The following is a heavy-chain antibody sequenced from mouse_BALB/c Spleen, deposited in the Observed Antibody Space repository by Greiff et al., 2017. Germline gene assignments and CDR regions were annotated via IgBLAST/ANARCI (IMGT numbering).Heavy chain of an antibody. D-gene: IGHD2-1*01. CDR2: SRNKANDYTT. Sequence: EVHLVDSGGGLVQPGGSLRLSCATSGFTFRDFYMEWVRQPPGKRLEWIAASRNKANDYTTEYSASVKGRFIVSRDTSQSILYLQMNAMRAEDTAMYDCARDTTNGNDEGDYWGQGTSVTVSS. CDR1: GFTFRDFY. J-gene: IGHJ4*01. CDR3: ARDTTNGNDEGDY. V-gene: IGHV7-1*02.